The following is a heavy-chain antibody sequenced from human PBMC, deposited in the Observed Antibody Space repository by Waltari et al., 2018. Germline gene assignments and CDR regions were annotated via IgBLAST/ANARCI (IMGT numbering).Heavy chain of an antibody. CDR3: ARVLGIAAAGDY. J-gene: IGHJ4*02. D-gene: IGHD6-13*01. CDR2: IYYSGST. V-gene: IGHV4-39*07. Sequence: QLQLQESGPGLVKPSETLSLTCTVSGGSISSSSYYWGWIRQPPGKGREWIGSIYYSGSTYYNPSLKSRVTISVDTSKNQFSLKLSSGTAADTAVYYCARVLGIAAAGDYWGQGTLVTVSS. CDR1: GGSISSSSYY.